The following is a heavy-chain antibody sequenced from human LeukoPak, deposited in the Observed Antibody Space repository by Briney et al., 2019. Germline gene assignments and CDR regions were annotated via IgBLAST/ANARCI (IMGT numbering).Heavy chain of an antibody. D-gene: IGHD6-6*01. CDR3: ARDLAARGNYYYYYMDV. CDR2: IIPICGTA. V-gene: IGHV1-69*13. Sequence: SVKVSCKASGGTFSSYAISWVRQAPGQGRGWMGGIIPICGTANYAQKSQGRVTITADESTSTAYMELSSLRSEDTAVYYCARDLAARGNYYYYYMDVWGKGTTVTVSS. CDR1: GGTFSSYA. J-gene: IGHJ6*03.